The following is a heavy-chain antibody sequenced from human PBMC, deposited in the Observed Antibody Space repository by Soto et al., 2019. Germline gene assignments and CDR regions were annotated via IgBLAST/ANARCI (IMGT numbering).Heavy chain of an antibody. V-gene: IGHV4-39*01. J-gene: IGHJ3*02. CDR3: AKGGSGRYSNAFDI. CDR1: GGSISYSSYY. CDR2: IYYSGST. Sequence: SETLSLTCTVSGGSISYSSYYWGWIRQPPGKGLEWIGSIYYSGSTYYNPSLKSRVTISVDTSKNQFSLKLSSVTAADTAVYYCAKGGSGRYSNAFDIWGQGTMLTVSS. D-gene: IGHD3-10*01.